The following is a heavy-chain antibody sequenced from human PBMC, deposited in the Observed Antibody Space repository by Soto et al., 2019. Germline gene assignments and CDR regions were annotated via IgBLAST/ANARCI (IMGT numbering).Heavy chain of an antibody. V-gene: IGHV4-59*08. D-gene: IGHD3-22*01. Sequence: QVQLQESGPGLVKPSETLSLTCTVSGGSIRSYYWSWIRQPPGKGLEWIGFFYYSGSTNYNPSLKSRVTISIDTSKNQFSLKLSSVSATDMAVYYCARQPSPHYDTSGYYSGYFDYWGQGILVTVSS. CDR2: FYYSGST. J-gene: IGHJ4*02. CDR3: ARQPSPHYDTSGYYSGYFDY. CDR1: GGSIRSYY.